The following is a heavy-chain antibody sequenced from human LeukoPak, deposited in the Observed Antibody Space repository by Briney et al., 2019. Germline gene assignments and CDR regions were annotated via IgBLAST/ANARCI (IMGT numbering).Heavy chain of an antibody. CDR1: GFTFSSFW. J-gene: IGHJ4*02. D-gene: IGHD2-15*01. Sequence: GGSLRLSCAASGFTFSSFWMHWVRQAPGKGLVWVSRINSVGSSTSYADSVKGRFTISRDNAKNTLYLQMNSLRAEDTAVYYCARDGGIGGTCYSDYWGQGTLVTVSS. CDR2: INSVGSST. CDR3: ARDGGIGGTCYSDY. V-gene: IGHV3-74*01.